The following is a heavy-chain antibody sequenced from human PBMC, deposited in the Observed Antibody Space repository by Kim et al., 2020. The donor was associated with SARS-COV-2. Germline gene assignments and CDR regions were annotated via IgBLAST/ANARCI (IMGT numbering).Heavy chain of an antibody. Sequence: GGSLRLSCAASGFTFSSYDMHWVRQATGKGLEWVSAIGTAGDTYYPGSVKGRFTISRENAKNSLYLQMNSLRAGDTAVYYCARGGPIAVAGGDAFDIWGQGTMVTVSS. CDR2: IGTAGDT. CDR1: GFTFSSYD. V-gene: IGHV3-13*01. J-gene: IGHJ3*02. CDR3: ARGGPIAVAGGDAFDI. D-gene: IGHD6-19*01.